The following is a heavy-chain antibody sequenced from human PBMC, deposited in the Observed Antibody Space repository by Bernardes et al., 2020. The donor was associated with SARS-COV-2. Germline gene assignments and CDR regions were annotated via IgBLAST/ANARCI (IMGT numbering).Heavy chain of an antibody. J-gene: IGHJ6*02. D-gene: IGHD6-19*01. CDR3: ASNVISGWYERYYYYGMDV. CDR2: ISAYNGNT. Sequence: ASVKVSCKASGYTFTSYGISWARQAPGQGLEWMGWISAYNGNTNYAQKLQGRVTMTTDTSTSTAYMELRSLRSDDTAVYYCASNVISGWYERYYYYGMDVWGQGTTVTVSS. V-gene: IGHV1-18*01. CDR1: GYTFTSYG.